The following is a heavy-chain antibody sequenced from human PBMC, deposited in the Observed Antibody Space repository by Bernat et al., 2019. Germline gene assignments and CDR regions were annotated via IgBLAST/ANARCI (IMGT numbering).Heavy chain of an antibody. CDR2: ISWNSGSI. CDR1: GFTFDDYA. CDR3: AKAGYDMYYFDY. J-gene: IGHJ4*02. D-gene: IGHD5-12*01. Sequence: EVQLVESGGGLVQPGRSLRLSCAASGFTFDDYAIHWVRQAPGKGLEWVSGISWNSGSIGYADSVKGRFTISRDNAKNSLYLQMNSLRAEDTALYYCAKAGYDMYYFDYWGQGTLVTVSS. V-gene: IGHV3-9*01.